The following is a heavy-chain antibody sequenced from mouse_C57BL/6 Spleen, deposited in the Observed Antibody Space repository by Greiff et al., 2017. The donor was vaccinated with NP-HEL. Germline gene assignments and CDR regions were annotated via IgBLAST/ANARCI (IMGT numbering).Heavy chain of an antibody. D-gene: IGHD2-1*01. V-gene: IGHV5-4*01. CDR1: GFTFSSYA. CDR2: ISDGGSYT. Sequence: EVQLVESGGGLVKPGGSLKLSCAASGFTFSSYAMSWVRQTPEKRLEWVATISDGGSYTYYPDNVKGRFTISRDNAKNNLYLQMSHLKSEDTAMYYCARDRNYRDYAMDYWGQGTSVTVSS. CDR3: ARDRNYRDYAMDY. J-gene: IGHJ4*01.